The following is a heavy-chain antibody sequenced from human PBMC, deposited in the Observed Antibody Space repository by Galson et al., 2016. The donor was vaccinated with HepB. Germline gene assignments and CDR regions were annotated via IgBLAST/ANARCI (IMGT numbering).Heavy chain of an antibody. CDR3: VRDRDRTLDY. V-gene: IGHV1-18*04. CDR1: GYTFTTNG. J-gene: IGHJ4*02. D-gene: IGHD1-7*01. CDR2: IGAYSGDI. Sequence: SVKVSCKASGYTFTTNGISWVRQAPGQGLEWMGWIGAYSGDINHAQELQGRVTLTTDTPTRTAYMELRNLRSDDTAVYYCVRDRDRTLDYWGQGTLVAVSS.